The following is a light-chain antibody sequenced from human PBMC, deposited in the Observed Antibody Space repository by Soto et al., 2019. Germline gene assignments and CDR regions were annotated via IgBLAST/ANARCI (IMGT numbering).Light chain of an antibody. J-gene: IGKJ2*01. V-gene: IGKV1-39*01. CDR2: AAS. CDR1: QSISSY. Sequence: DIQMTQSPSSLSASVGDRVTITCRASQSISSYLNWYQQKPGKAPTLLIYAASSLQSGVPSRFSGSGPGTNFNLTISSLQPEDFATYYCQQSYSIPYTVGQGTKLEIK. CDR3: QQSYSIPYT.